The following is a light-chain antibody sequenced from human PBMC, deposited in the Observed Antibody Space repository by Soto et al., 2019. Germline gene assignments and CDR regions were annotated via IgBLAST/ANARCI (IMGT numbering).Light chain of an antibody. CDR3: QQYSSLPRT. V-gene: IGKV3-20*01. CDR2: GAF. J-gene: IGKJ1*01. CDR1: QSVTNNY. Sequence: EIVLTQSPGTRSLSPGERATLSCRASQSVTNNYLAWYQLKPGQAPRLLIYGAFNRATDIPARFSGSGSGADFTLTISSMEPEDFAVYYCQQYSSLPRTFGQGTKVEIK.